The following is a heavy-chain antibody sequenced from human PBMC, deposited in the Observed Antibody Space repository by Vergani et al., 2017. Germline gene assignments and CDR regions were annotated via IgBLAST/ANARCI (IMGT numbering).Heavy chain of an antibody. D-gene: IGHD3-3*01. J-gene: IGHJ6*03. CDR2: IYYSGST. Sequence: QVQLQESGPGLVKPSETLSLTCTVSGGSISSYYWSWIRQPPGKGLEWIGYIYYSGSTNYNPSLKSRVTISVDTSKNQFSLKLSSVTAADTAVYYCARVYYDFWSPPRGYYYYMDVWGKGTTVTVSS. CDR3: ARVYYDFWSPPRGYYYYMDV. V-gene: IGHV4-59*01. CDR1: GGSISSYY.